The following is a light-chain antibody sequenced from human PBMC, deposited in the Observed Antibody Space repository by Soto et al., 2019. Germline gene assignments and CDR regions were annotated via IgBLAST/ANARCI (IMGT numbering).Light chain of an antibody. V-gene: IGKV1-39*01. CDR3: QQRFITPPLT. Sequence: DIQMTQSPSSLSASIGDIITITCRASPSISHYLNWYQQKPGKAPTLLIYGASTLQNGVPSSFSGSGAATDYTLTISGLQPEDVATSYCQQRFITPPLTFGGGTKVEMK. CDR2: GAS. J-gene: IGKJ4*01. CDR1: PSISHY.